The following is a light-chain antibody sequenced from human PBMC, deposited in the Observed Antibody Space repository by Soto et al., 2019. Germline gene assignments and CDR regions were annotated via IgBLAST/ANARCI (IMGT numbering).Light chain of an antibody. CDR3: QQYYSTPWT. CDR2: WAS. Sequence: DIVMTQSPDSLAVSLGERATINCKSGQSVLHSSNNKNILSWYQQKPGQPPKLLIYWASTRESGVPDRFSGSRSGTDFTLTISSLQAEDWAVYYSQQYYSTPWTFGQGTKVEIK. V-gene: IGKV4-1*01. J-gene: IGKJ1*01. CDR1: QSVLHSSNNKNI.